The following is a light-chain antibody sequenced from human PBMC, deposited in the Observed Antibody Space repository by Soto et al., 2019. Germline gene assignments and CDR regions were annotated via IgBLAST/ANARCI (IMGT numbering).Light chain of an antibody. J-gene: IGLJ1*01. CDR3: CSYAGIYAYV. Sequence: QSVLTQPRSVSGSPGQSVTISCTGTSSDVGDYNYVSWYQQHPGKAPKLMIYDVTKRPSGVPDRFSGSKSGNTASLTISGLQAEDDADYYCCSYAGIYAYVFGTGTKLTVL. CDR2: DVT. CDR1: SSDVGDYNY. V-gene: IGLV2-11*01.